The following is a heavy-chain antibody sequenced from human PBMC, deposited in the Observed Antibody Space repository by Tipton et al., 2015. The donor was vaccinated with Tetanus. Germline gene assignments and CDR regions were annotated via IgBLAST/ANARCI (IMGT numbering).Heavy chain of an antibody. CDR1: GGSITSRTYY. D-gene: IGHD1-26*01. CDR3: ARDQARGARGWNYFDY. CDR2: IYYSGST. V-gene: IGHV4-31*03. Sequence: TLSLTCSVSGGSITSRTYYWAWIRQHPGKGLEWIGDIYYSGSTYYNPSLKSRVTISVDTSKNQFSLKLNSVTAADAAVYYCARDQARGARGWNYFDYWGQGTLVTVSS. J-gene: IGHJ4*02.